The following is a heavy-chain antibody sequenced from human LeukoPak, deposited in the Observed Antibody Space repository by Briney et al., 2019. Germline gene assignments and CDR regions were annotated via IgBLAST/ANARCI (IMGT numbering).Heavy chain of an antibody. Sequence: ASVKISCKVSGYTCTDYYMHWVQQAPGKGLEWMGLVDPEDGETIYAEKFQGRVTITADTSTDTAYMELSSLRSEDTAVYYCATEDRITMIVVVPFQHWGQGTLVTVSS. CDR1: GYTCTDYY. CDR2: VDPEDGET. V-gene: IGHV1-69-2*01. D-gene: IGHD3-22*01. CDR3: ATEDRITMIVVVPFQH. J-gene: IGHJ1*01.